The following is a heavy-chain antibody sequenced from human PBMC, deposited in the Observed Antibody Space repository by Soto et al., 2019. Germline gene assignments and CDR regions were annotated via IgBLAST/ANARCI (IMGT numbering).Heavy chain of an antibody. D-gene: IGHD2-2*01. CDR2: ISYSGST. CDR1: GGSISSGDYY. J-gene: IGHJ6*02. CDR3: ARGCSSTSCWYYYYAMDV. V-gene: IGHV4-61*08. Sequence: SETLSLTCSVSGGSISSGDYYWTWIRQPPGKGLEWIGYISYSGSTNYNPSLKSRVTISVDTSKNQFSLKLSSVTAADTAVYYCARGCSSTSCWYYYYAMDVWGQGTTVTVS.